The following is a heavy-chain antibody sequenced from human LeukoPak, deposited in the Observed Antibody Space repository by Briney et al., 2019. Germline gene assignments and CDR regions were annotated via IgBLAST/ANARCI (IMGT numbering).Heavy chain of an antibody. D-gene: IGHD6-13*01. CDR2: ISFDGSNK. CDR3: AKDKMPYSNRVGTDV. J-gene: IGHJ6*02. V-gene: IGHV3-30*18. Sequence: QSGGSLRLSCAAYGCTLSSYAMSWIRQAPGKGLEWVAVISFDGSNKYYADSVKGLFTISRDNSKNTLYLQMNSLRAEDTAVYYCAKDKMPYSNRVGTDVWGQGTTVTVSS. CDR1: GCTLSSYA.